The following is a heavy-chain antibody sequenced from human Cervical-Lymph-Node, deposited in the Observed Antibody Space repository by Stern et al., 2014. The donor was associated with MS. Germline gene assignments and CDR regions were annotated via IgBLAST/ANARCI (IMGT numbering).Heavy chain of an antibody. Sequence: MQLVESGAEVQKPGASVKVSCKASGYTFTKYDIHWVRRATGQGLEWMGWVNPDSGDTGFAQKFQGRVTMTRNTSITTAYLELNSLRSEDTAVYYCTRGPRTWGRGTLVTVSS. D-gene: IGHD1-7*01. CDR3: TRGPRT. J-gene: IGHJ4*02. CDR2: VNPDSGDT. CDR1: GYTFTKYD. V-gene: IGHV1-8*01.